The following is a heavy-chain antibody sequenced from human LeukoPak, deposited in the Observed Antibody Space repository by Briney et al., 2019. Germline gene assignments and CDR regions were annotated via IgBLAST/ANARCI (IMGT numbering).Heavy chain of an antibody. CDR1: GFTFDDYA. CDR3: AKSTVKLPPGYFDH. D-gene: IGHD4-17*01. CDR2: ISWNSGSI. V-gene: IGHV3-9*01. J-gene: IGHJ4*02. Sequence: PGGSLRLSCAASGFTFDDYAMHWVRQAPGKGLEWVSGISWNSGSIGYADSVKGRFTISRDNAKNSLYLQMNSLRAEDTALYYCAKSTVKLPPGYFDHWGQGTLVTVSS.